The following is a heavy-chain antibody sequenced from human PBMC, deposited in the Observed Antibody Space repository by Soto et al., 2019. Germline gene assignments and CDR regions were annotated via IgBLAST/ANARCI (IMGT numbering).Heavy chain of an antibody. CDR3: ARVTPGNNLYYFSGLGV. CDR1: GFNFGTYA. V-gene: IGHV3-30-3*01. Sequence: QVHLVESGGGVVQPGRSLRLSCVASGFNFGTYAIHWVRQAPGKGLQWVALIAYDGINTYYADSVKGRFTISRDNSKNTLHLQMNSLRPEDTGVYFCARVTPGNNLYYFSGLGVWGQGTSVTVSS. CDR2: IAYDGINT. J-gene: IGHJ6*02. D-gene: IGHD1-1*01.